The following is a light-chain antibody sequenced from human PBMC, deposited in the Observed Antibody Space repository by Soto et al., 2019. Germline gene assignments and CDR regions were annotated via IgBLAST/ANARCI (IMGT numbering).Light chain of an antibody. CDR2: AAS. CDR1: QRVSSH. Sequence: ETVMAQSPVTLSVSPGDTATLSCRASQRVSSHLAWYQQKPGQAPRLLIYAASTRATGIPVRFSGSGSETEFTLTIRSLKSEDFALYYCHQYNNWPWTLGQGTKVDIK. J-gene: IGKJ1*01. CDR3: HQYNNWPWT. V-gene: IGKV3-15*01.